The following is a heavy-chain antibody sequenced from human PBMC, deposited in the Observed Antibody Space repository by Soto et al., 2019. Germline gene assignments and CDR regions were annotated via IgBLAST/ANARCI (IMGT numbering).Heavy chain of an antibody. CDR3: ARTGGMDV. CDR2: INHSGNT. J-gene: IGHJ6*02. V-gene: IGHV4-34*01. Sequence: QVELQQWGAGLLKHSETLSLTCAVYGGSFSGYYWSWLRQPPGKGPEWIGEINHSGNTKYNPSLEIRVTISVDTSKNQFSLKLNSVIAADTAVYYCARTGGMDVWSQGATVTVSS. CDR1: GGSFSGYY.